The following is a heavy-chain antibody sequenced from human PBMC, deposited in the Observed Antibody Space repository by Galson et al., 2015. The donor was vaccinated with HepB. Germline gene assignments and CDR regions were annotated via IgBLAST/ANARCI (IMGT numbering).Heavy chain of an antibody. Sequence: SVKVSCKASGGTFTRYSFNWVRQAPGQGLEWMGRIIPSLNIANYAQRFQGRVTITADRSTSTAYMEVRSLRSEDTAVYYCARGPWGSGSYYPPFDYWGQGTLVTVSS. V-gene: IGHV1-69*02. CDR1: GGTFTRYS. D-gene: IGHD3-10*01. J-gene: IGHJ4*02. CDR3: ARGPWGSGSYYPPFDY. CDR2: IIPSLNIA.